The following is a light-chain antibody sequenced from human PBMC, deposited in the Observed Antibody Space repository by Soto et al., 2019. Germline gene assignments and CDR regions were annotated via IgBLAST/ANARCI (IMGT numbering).Light chain of an antibody. CDR1: QSVSSSY. Sequence: EIVLTQSPGTLSLSPGERATLSCRASQSVSSSYLAWYQQKPGQAPRLLIYAATSRATGIPDRFSGSGSGTAFTITISRLEPEDFAVYYCQEYGSSPCTFGQGTKLEIK. J-gene: IGKJ2*01. CDR2: AAT. V-gene: IGKV3-20*01. CDR3: QEYGSSPCT.